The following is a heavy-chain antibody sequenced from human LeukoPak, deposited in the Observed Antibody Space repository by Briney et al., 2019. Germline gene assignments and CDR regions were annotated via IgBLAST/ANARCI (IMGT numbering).Heavy chain of an antibody. Sequence: PGGSLRLSCAASGFTFSSYEMNWVRQAPGKGLEWLSHISSSGNSKYNADSVKGRFTISRDNAENSLYLQMTSLRAEDTAVYYCARGGPRSGRYYGLFDYWGQGTLVTVSS. CDR1: GFTFSSYE. CDR3: ARGGPRSGRYYGLFDY. D-gene: IGHD1-26*01. CDR2: ISSSGNSK. V-gene: IGHV3-48*03. J-gene: IGHJ4*02.